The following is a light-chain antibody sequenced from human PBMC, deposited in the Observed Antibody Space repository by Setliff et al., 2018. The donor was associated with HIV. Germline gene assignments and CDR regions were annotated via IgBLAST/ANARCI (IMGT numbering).Light chain of an antibody. V-gene: IGLV1-40*01. CDR2: ANS. CDR1: SSNIGAGYD. CDR3: QSYDASLSGFV. Sequence: QSALTQPPSVSGAPGRRVTISCTGSSSNIGAGYDVHWYQQPPGTAPKLLISANSNRPSGVPDRFSGYKSGTSASLAITGLQAEDEADYYCQSYDASLSGFVFGTGTKVTVL. J-gene: IGLJ1*01.